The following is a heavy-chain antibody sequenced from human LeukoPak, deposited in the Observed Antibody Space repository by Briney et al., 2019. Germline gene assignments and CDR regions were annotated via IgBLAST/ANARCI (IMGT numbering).Heavy chain of an antibody. CDR3: AYRIAVAGTQFVY. CDR2: INTSGGST. D-gene: IGHD6-19*01. V-gene: IGHV1-46*01. Sequence: ASVKVSCKASGYTGTSYYMHWVRQAPGQGLEWMGIINTSGGSTSYAQKFQGSVTMTWDTSTSTVYMELSSLRSEDTAVYYCAYRIAVAGTQFVYWGQGTLVTVSP. CDR1: GYTGTSYY. J-gene: IGHJ4*02.